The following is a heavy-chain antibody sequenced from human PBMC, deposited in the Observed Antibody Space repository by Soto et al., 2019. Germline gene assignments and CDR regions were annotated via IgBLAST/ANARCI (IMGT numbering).Heavy chain of an antibody. CDR1: GGSINSGGYC. Sequence: QVQLQESGPGLVKPSLTLSLTCTVSGGSINSGGYCWSWIRQHPGKGLDWIGCISYGGSTSYHPSLKSRVTIYVDTSKNQFSLKLPPVTAADTAVYYCARGIRVWGQGALITVSS. CDR3: ARGIRV. CDR2: ISYGGST. V-gene: IGHV4-31*03. J-gene: IGHJ4*02. D-gene: IGHD5-18*01.